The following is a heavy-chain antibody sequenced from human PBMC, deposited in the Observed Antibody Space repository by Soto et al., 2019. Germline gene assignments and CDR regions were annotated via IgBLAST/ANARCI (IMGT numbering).Heavy chain of an antibody. CDR3: ARGPYCGEECYFAY. J-gene: IGHJ4*02. CDR2: IYNSGII. V-gene: IGHV4-4*07. D-gene: IGHD3-10*01. CDR1: GDSISRYY. Sequence: QVHLQESGPGLVKPSETLSLTCSVFGDSISRYYWSWIRQPAGKGLEFIGRIYNSGIINYNPSLESRVTMSVDPSKNQISLQLSSATAADTAMYYSARGPYCGEECYFAYWGQGTLVTVSP.